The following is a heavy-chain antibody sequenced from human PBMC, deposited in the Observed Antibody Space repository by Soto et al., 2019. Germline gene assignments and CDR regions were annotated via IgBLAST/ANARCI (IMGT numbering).Heavy chain of an antibody. J-gene: IGHJ4*02. CDR2: ISYDGSNK. CDR1: GFTFSSYG. Sequence: GGSLRLSCAASGFTFSSYGMHWVRQAPGKGLEWVAVISYDGSNKYYADSVKGRFTISRDNSKNTLYLQMNSLRAEDTAVYYCAKDDYYDSSGYLDYWGQGTLVTVSS. D-gene: IGHD3-22*01. V-gene: IGHV3-30*18. CDR3: AKDDYYDSSGYLDY.